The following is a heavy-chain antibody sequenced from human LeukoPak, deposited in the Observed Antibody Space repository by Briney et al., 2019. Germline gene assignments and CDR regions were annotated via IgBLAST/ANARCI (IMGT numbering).Heavy chain of an antibody. J-gene: IGHJ5*02. CDR2: ISGSGDTT. D-gene: IGHD1-26*01. CDR3: AKDSGIFYGWFDP. Sequence: PGGSLRLSCVASGLSLSNSAMTWVRQAPGKGLEWVSRISGSGDTTHYADSVKGRFTISRDNSKNTLYLQMNSLRAEDTAVYYCAKDSGIFYGWFDPWGQGTLVSVSS. V-gene: IGHV3-23*01. CDR1: GLSLSNSA.